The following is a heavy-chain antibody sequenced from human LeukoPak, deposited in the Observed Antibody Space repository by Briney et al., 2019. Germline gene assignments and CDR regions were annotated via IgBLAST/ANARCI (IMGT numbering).Heavy chain of an antibody. V-gene: IGHV1-18*01. Sequence: ASVKVSCKASGYTFTSYGISWVRQAPGQGLEWMGWNSAYNGNTNYAQKLQGRVTMTTDTSTSTAYMELRSLRSDDTAVYYCARDPRIVVVVAATGGWFDPWGQGTLVTVSS. J-gene: IGHJ5*02. D-gene: IGHD2-15*01. CDR3: ARDPRIVVVVAATGGWFDP. CDR1: GYTFTSYG. CDR2: NSAYNGNT.